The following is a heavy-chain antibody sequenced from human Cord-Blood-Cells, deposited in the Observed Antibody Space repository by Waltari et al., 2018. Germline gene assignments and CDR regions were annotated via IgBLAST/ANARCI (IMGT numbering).Heavy chain of an antibody. Sequence: EVQLVESGGGLVQPGGSLSLSCAASGFTFSSNWINWVCLAPGKGLEWVANIKQDGRDKYYVDSVKVRLTISRDNAKNSVYLQMSSLRAEDTAVYYWARVFWSGYSHDAFDIWGQGTMVNVSS. CDR3: ARVFWSGYSHDAFDI. CDR2: IKQDGRDK. D-gene: IGHD3-3*01. V-gene: IGHV3-7*01. J-gene: IGHJ3*02. CDR1: GFTFSSNW.